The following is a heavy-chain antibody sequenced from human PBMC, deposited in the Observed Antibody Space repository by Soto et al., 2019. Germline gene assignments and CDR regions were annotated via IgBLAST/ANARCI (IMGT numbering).Heavy chain of an antibody. CDR1: RGAFGDYW. J-gene: IGHJ5*01. CDR3: AREVPHNWFDS. V-gene: IGHV3-74*01. CDR2: INRDANDI. D-gene: IGHD3-10*01. Sequence: EVQLVESGGGLVQPGGSLRLSCEASRGAFGDYWMHWVRQAPGEGLVWVSRINRDANDIIYADSVKGRFTASRDNAKNMVFLPMNSLRVEDTAVYYCAREVPHNWFDSWGPGTLVTVSS.